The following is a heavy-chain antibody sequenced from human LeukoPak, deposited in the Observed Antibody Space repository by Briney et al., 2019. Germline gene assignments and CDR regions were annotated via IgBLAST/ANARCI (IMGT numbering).Heavy chain of an antibody. CDR3: ARFGSSTWYKGAFDI. CDR1: GGSFSGYY. Sequence: PSETLSLTCAVYGGSFSGYYWSWIRQPPGKGQEWIGEIVHSGNTKYNPSLKSRVTISVDTSKNQFSLNLTSVTAADTAVYYCARFGSSTWYKGAFDIWGQGTMVTVAS. D-gene: IGHD6-13*01. J-gene: IGHJ3*02. CDR2: IVHSGNT. V-gene: IGHV4-34*12.